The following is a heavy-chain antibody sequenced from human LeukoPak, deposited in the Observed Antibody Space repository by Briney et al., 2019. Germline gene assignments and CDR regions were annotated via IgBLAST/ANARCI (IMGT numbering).Heavy chain of an antibody. CDR3: ARQMDTAMVTGHYYYYMDV. J-gene: IGHJ6*03. Sequence: SETLSLTCTVSGGSISSYYWSWIWQPPGKGLEWIGYIYYSGSTNYNPSLKSRVTISVDTSKNQFSLKLSSVTAADTAVYYCARQMDTAMVTGHYYYYMDVWGKGTTVTVSS. CDR1: GGSISSYY. V-gene: IGHV4-59*08. CDR2: IYYSGST. D-gene: IGHD5-18*01.